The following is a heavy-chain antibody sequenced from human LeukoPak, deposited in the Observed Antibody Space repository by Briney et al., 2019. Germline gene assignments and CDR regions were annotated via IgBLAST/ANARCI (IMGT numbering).Heavy chain of an antibody. CDR2: ISGSGGST. J-gene: IGHJ6*02. D-gene: IGHD3-10*01. V-gene: IGHV3-23*01. CDR1: GFTFSSYA. CDR3: ARGRRFGEVGYYYYGMDV. Sequence: GGSLRLSCAASGFTFSSYAMSWVRKAPGKGLEWVSAISGSGGSTYYADSVKGRFTISRGNARNSLYLQMNSLRAGDTAVYYCARGRRFGEVGYYYYGMDVWGQGTTVTVSS.